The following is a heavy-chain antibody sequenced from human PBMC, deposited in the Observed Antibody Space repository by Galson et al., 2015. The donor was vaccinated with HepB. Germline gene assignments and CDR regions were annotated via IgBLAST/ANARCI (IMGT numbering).Heavy chain of an antibody. J-gene: IGHJ4*02. Sequence: SLRLSCAASGFTFSSYALSWVRQAPGKGLEWVSAISGSGGSTYYADSVKGRFTISRDNSKNTLYLQMNSLRAEDTAVYYCAKGDSGWYLGPEESQNFDYWGQGTLVTVSS. CDR2: ISGSGGST. CDR3: AKGDSGWYLGPEESQNFDY. V-gene: IGHV3-23*01. D-gene: IGHD6-19*01. CDR1: GFTFSSYA.